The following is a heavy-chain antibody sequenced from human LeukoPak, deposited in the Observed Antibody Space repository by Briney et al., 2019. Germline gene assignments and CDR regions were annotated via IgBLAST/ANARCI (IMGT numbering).Heavy chain of an antibody. J-gene: IGHJ4*02. D-gene: IGHD3-22*01. V-gene: IGHV1-3*01. CDR3: ARYYDSDY. CDR1: GYTFTSYA. CDR2: INAGNGNT. Sequence: ASVRVSCKASGYTFTSYAMHWVRQAPGQRLEWMGWINAGNGNTKYSQKFQGRVTMTTDTSTSTAYMELRSLRSDDTAVYYCARYYDSDYWGQGTLVTVSS.